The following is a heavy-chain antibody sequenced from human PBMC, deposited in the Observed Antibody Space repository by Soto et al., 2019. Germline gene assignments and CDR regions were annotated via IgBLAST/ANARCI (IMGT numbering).Heavy chain of an antibody. J-gene: IGHJ4*02. CDR2: IFSSGST. CDR1: GGSINTFY. Sequence: SETLSLTCTVSGGSINTFYWSWVRQPAGKGLEWIGRIFSSGSTSFNPSLESRVAMSVDTSKNHFSLNLSSVTAADKAVYYCAREGSYSAYNFAHGIQLWSFDFWGQGALVTVSS. D-gene: IGHD5-12*01. CDR3: AREGSYSAYNFAHGIQLWSFDF. V-gene: IGHV4-4*07.